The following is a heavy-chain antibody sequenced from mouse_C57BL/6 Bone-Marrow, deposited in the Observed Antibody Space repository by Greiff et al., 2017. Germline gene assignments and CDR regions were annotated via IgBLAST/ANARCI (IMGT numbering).Heavy chain of an antibody. Sequence: QVQLQQSGAELVKPGASVKMSCKASGYTFTSYWITWVKQRPGQGLEWIGDIYPGSGSTNYNEKFKSKATLTVDTSSSTAYMQLSSLTSEDSAVYYCARVTTVVATSWYFDVWGTGTTVTVSS. CDR1: GYTFTSYW. CDR2: IYPGSGST. V-gene: IGHV1-55*01. D-gene: IGHD1-1*01. CDR3: ARVTTVVATSWYFDV. J-gene: IGHJ1*03.